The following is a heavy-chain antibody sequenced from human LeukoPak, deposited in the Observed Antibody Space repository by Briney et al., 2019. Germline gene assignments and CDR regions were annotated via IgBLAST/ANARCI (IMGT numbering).Heavy chain of an antibody. J-gene: IGHJ4*02. D-gene: IGHD4-11*01. CDR1: GYSISSGYY. CDR2: IYHSGST. V-gene: IGHV4-38-2*01. CDR3: ARLDYSNY. Sequence: SETLSLTCAVSGYSISSGYYWGWIRQPPGKGLEWIGSIYHSGSTYYNPSLKSRVTISVDTSKNQFSLKLSSVTAADTAVYYCARLDYSNYWGQGTLVTASS.